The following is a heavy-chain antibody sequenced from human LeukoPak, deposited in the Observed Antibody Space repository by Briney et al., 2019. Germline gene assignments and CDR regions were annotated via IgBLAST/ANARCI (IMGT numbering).Heavy chain of an antibody. J-gene: IGHJ4*02. Sequence: ASVKVCCKASGYTFSGYYMHWVRQAPGQGLEWMAWIYPNSGGTKYAQKFQGRVTVTRDTSISTAYMQLSRLKSAGTAVYYCATGRGYSYGFDSWGQGTLVTASS. CDR3: ATGRGYSYGFDS. V-gene: IGHV1-2*02. CDR2: IYPNSGGT. D-gene: IGHD5-18*01. CDR1: GYTFSGYY.